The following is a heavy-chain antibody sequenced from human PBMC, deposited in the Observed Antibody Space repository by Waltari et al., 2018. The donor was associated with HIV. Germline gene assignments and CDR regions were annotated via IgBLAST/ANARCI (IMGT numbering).Heavy chain of an antibody. Sequence: QVTLKESGPVLVKPTETLTLTCTVSGFSLSNARMGVSWIRQPPGKALEWLAHIFSNDEKSYSTSLKSRLTISKDTSKSQVVLTMTNMDPVDTATYYCARDIPYYDSSGGEPSYYYGMDVWGQGTTVTVSS. D-gene: IGHD3-22*01. CDR3: ARDIPYYDSSGGEPSYYYGMDV. V-gene: IGHV2-26*01. J-gene: IGHJ6*02. CDR1: GFSLSNARMG. CDR2: IFSNDEK.